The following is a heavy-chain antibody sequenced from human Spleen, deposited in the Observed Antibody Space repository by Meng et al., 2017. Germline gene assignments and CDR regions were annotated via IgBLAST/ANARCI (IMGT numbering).Heavy chain of an antibody. Sequence: GSLRLSCTVSGASISSYYWSWIRQPPGKGLEWIGFIYYTGSTNYNPSLKSRVTISVDTSKNQFSLNLSSVTAADTAVYYCARVIVAAGTDAFDIWGQGTMVTVSS. V-gene: IGHV4-59*01. CDR3: ARVIVAAGTDAFDI. CDR2: IYYTGST. J-gene: IGHJ3*02. D-gene: IGHD6-13*01. CDR1: GASISSYY.